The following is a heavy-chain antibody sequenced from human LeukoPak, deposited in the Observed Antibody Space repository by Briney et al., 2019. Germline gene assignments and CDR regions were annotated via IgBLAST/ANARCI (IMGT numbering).Heavy chain of an antibody. CDR1: GFTVSSNY. D-gene: IGHD3-10*01. CDR3: TKSDGYGLIRI. Sequence: GSLRLFCAASGFTVSSNYMSWVRQPPGKGPEGIGNIYYTGNSYYNSSLKSRVTISLDTSKNQFSLKVISMTAADTAAYSSTKSDGYGLIRICGRGTMVTVSS. J-gene: IGHJ3*02. V-gene: IGHV4-59*02. CDR2: IYYTGNS.